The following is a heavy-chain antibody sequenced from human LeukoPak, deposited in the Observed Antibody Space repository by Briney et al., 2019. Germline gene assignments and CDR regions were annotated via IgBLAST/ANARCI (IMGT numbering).Heavy chain of an antibody. V-gene: IGHV4-34*01. CDR3: ARGRRRYNWNDGQDY. CDR2: INHSGST. J-gene: IGHJ4*02. Sequence: SETLSLTCAVYGGSFSGYYWSWIRQPPGKGLEWSGEINHSGSTNYNPSLKSRVTISVDTSKNQFSLKLSSVTAADTAVYYCARGRRRYNWNDGQDYWGQGTLVTVSS. D-gene: IGHD1-1*01. CDR1: GGSFSGYY.